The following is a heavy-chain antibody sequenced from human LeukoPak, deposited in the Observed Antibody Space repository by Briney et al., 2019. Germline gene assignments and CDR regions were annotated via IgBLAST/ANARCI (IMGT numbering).Heavy chain of an antibody. CDR2: ISPTGSTT. CDR3: ARGPNSNWSGLDF. CDR1: GFSFSGQW. V-gene: IGHV3-74*01. D-gene: IGHD6-6*01. J-gene: IGHJ4*02. Sequence: PGGSLRLSCTASGFSFSGQWRHWARQLPRKGLVWVSRISPTGSTTSYADSVKGRFTVSRDNAKNTLYLQVNNLRAEDTAVYYCARGPNSNWSGLDFWGQGTLLTVSS.